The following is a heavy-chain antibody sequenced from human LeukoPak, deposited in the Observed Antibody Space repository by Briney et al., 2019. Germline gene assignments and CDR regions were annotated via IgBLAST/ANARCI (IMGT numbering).Heavy chain of an antibody. Sequence: GTSLRLSCAASGFTFSSYGMHWVRQAPGKGLEWVAVISYDGSNKFYADFVKGRFTTSRDNSKNTMFLQMNSVRPDDTAVFYCAKPAPGGGNGGRDVWGRATLVSVSS. CDR2: ISYDGSNK. CDR1: GFTFSSYG. D-gene: IGHD3-16*01. V-gene: IGHV3-30*18. J-gene: IGHJ2*01. CDR3: AKPAPGGGNGGRDV.